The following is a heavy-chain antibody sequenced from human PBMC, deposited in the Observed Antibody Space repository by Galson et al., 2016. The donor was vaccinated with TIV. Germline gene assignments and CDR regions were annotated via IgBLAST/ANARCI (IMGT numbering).Heavy chain of an antibody. CDR2: ISGSGLST. D-gene: IGHD5-12*01. V-gene: IGHV3-23*01. J-gene: IGHJ4*02. Sequence: SLRLSCAASGFTFIDYDINWVRQAPGKGLEWVSSISGSGLSTYYTDSVKGRFTIPRGNSKNTLYLQMNILRDEDTAIYYCAKGGRQYRGYDWGFDYWGQGALVTVSS. CDR1: GFTFIDYD. CDR3: AKGGRQYRGYDWGFDY.